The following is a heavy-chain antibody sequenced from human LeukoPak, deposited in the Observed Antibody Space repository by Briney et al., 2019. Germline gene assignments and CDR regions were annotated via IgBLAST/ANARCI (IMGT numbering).Heavy chain of an antibody. V-gene: IGHV3-23*01. J-gene: IGHJ4*02. CDR2: ISRSATGGNT. CDR3: TKNSPYGGVDY. Sequence: GGSLTLSCAASGFTFSTYAMSWVRQAPGKGLEWVSTISRSATGGNTYYADSVKGRFTISRDNSKNTLFLQMTSLTAEDTAVYYCTKNSPYGGVDYWGQGTLVTFSS. CDR1: GFTFSTYA. D-gene: IGHD4-23*01.